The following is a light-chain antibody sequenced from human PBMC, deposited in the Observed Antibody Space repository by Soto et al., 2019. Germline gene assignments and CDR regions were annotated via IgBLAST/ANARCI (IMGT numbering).Light chain of an antibody. J-gene: IGKJ1*01. Sequence: DIQMTQSPSTLSASVGDRVTITCRASQSISSWLAWYQQKPGKAPKLLIYKASTLQSGVPSSFSGGGSGTEFTLAISSLQPDDSATYYCKQYNDNWTFGQGTKVEIK. CDR1: QSISSW. V-gene: IGKV1-5*03. CDR3: KQYNDNWT. CDR2: KAS.